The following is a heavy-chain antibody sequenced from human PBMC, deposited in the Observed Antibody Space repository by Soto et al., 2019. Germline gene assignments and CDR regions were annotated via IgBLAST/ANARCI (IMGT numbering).Heavy chain of an antibody. CDR3: AKAGSGYDSMEYYFDY. CDR2: ISGSGGST. CDR1: GFTFSSYA. Sequence: GGSLRLSCAASGFTFSSYAMSWVRQAPGKGLEWVSAISGSGGSTYYADSVKGRFTISRDNSKNTLYLQMNSLRAEDTAVYYCAKAGSGYDSMEYYFDYWGQGTLVTVSS. J-gene: IGHJ4*02. V-gene: IGHV3-23*01. D-gene: IGHD5-12*01.